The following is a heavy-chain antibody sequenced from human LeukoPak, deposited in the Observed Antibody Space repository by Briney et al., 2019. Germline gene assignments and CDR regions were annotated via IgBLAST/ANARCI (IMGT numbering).Heavy chain of an antibody. Sequence: SGGSLRLSCAASGFTFSSYAMSWVRQAPGKGLEWVSAISGSGGSTYYADSVKGRFTISRDNSKNTLYLQMNSLRAEDTAVYYCAKDSSSGDGYNSWGQGTLVTVSS. CDR3: AKDSSSGDGYNS. CDR1: GFTFSSYA. J-gene: IGHJ5*02. D-gene: IGHD5-12*01. CDR2: ISGSGGST. V-gene: IGHV3-23*01.